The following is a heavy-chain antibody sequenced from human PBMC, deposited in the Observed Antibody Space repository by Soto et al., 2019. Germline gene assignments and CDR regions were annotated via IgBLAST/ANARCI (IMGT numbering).Heavy chain of an antibody. D-gene: IGHD2-15*01. CDR1: GYTFTSYG. V-gene: IGHV1-18*01. CDR3: ARENCSGGSCRPYFYYYHYMDV. J-gene: IGHJ6*03. CDR2: ISAYDGNT. Sequence: QVQLVQSGAEVKKPGASVKVSCKASGYTFTSYGISWVRQAPGQGLEWLGWISAYDGNTKYAQKLQGRVTMTTDTSTSTAYMDLRSLRSDDTAVYYCARENCSGGSCRPYFYYYHYMDVWGKGTTVTVSS.